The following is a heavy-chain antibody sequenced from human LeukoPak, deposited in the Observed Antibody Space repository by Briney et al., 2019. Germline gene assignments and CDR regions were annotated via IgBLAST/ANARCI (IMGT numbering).Heavy chain of an antibody. J-gene: IGHJ4*02. CDR2: ISPDSNYK. Sequence: GGSLRLSCAASGFTFSTYSMNWLRLAPGKGLEWVSSISPDSNYKYYVDSVKGRFTISRDNAKSSLYLQMNSLRAEDTAVYYCAKDGVIYFDYWGQGTLVTVSS. CDR1: GFTFSTYS. V-gene: IGHV3-21*01. D-gene: IGHD2/OR15-2a*01. CDR3: AKDGVIYFDY.